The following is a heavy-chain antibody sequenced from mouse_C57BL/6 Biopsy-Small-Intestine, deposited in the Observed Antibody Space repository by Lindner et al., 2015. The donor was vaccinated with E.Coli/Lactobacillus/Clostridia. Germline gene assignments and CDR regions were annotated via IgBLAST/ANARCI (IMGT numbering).Heavy chain of an antibody. CDR2: IDPENGDT. Sequence: VQLQESGAELVRPGASVKLSCTASGFNIKDDYMHWVKQRPEQGLEWIGWIDPENGDTEHASKFQGKATITADTSSNTAYLQLSSLTSEDTAVYYCTTPNYYGSRQDWYFDVWGTGTTVTVSS. CDR3: TTPNYYGSRQDWYFDV. V-gene: IGHV14-4*01. J-gene: IGHJ1*03. CDR1: GFNIKDDY. D-gene: IGHD1-1*01.